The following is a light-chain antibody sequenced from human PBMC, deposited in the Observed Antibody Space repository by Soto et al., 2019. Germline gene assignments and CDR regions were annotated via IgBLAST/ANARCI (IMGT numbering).Light chain of an antibody. CDR1: QSVRSN. CDR2: GAS. V-gene: IGKV3-15*01. CDR3: LQYNNWVPT. Sequence: EIVLRQSPATLSVSPGERATVSCRASQSVRSNLAWYQQKPGQAPRLLIYGASTRATGIPARFSGSGSGTEFTFTISSLQSEDFAVYYCLQYNNWVPTFGQGTKVDIK. J-gene: IGKJ1*01.